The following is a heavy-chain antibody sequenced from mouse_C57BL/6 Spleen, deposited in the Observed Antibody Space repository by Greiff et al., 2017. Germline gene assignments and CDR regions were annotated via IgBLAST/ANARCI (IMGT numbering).Heavy chain of an antibody. V-gene: IGHV1-69*01. Sequence: VKLQQPGAELVMPGASVKLSCKASGYTFTSYWMHWVKQRPGQGLEWIGEIEPSDSYTNYNQKFKGKSTLTVDKSSSTAYMQLSSLTSEDSAVYYCARGNWAYWGQGTLVTVSA. CDR2: IEPSDSYT. CDR3: ARGNWAY. CDR1: GYTFTSYW. D-gene: IGHD2-1*01. J-gene: IGHJ3*01.